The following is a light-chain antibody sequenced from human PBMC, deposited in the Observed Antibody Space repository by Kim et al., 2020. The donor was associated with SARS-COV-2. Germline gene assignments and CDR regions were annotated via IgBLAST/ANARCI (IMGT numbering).Light chain of an antibody. Sequence: SASVGDRVTITCRASQSISSWLAWYQQKPGKAPKLLIYDASSLESGVPSRFSGSGSGTEFTLTISSLQPDDFATYYCQQYNSYSWTFGQGTRWIS. J-gene: IGKJ1*01. CDR3: QQYNSYSWT. V-gene: IGKV1-5*01. CDR2: DAS. CDR1: QSISSW.